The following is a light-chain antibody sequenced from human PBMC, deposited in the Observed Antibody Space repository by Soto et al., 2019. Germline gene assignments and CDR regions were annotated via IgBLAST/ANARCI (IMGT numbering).Light chain of an antibody. V-gene: IGLV2-8*01. Sequence: QSALTQPPSASGSPGQSVTISCTGTSSDVGAYNYVSWYQQQAGKAPKLVIYEVTKRPSGVPDRFSGSKSANTASLTVSGLQAEYEADYYCSSFAASNTWVFGGGTKVTVL. J-gene: IGLJ3*02. CDR2: EVT. CDR3: SSFAASNTWV. CDR1: SSDVGAYNY.